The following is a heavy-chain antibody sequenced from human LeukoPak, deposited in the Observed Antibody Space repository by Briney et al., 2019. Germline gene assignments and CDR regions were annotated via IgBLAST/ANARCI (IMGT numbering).Heavy chain of an antibody. Sequence: SETLSLTCAVYGGSFSGYYWSWIRQPPGKGLEWIGYIYYSGSTYYNPSLKSRVTISVDTSKNQFSLKLNSVTAADTAVYYCARVNRYYYYYGMDVWGQGTTVTVSS. CDR1: GGSFSGYY. CDR3: ARVNRYYYYYGMDV. D-gene: IGHD1-14*01. V-gene: IGHV4-30-4*08. CDR2: IYYSGST. J-gene: IGHJ6*02.